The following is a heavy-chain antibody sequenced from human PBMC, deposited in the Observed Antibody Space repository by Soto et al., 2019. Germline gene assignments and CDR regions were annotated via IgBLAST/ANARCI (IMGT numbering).Heavy chain of an antibody. V-gene: IGHV3-30*18. CDR2: ISHDGSDK. CDR3: AKSPAFFCSSANCYRYYFDY. CDR1: RCPFGDFG. J-gene: IGHJ4*02. Sequence: GGSLRRSCTASRCPFGDFGMHWPLQAPGKELEWVAVISHDGSDKFYADSVKARFSVSXXXXXXTXYXQXXXLRREDTTLYYCAKSPAFFCSSANCYRYYFDYRSQGP. D-gene: IGHD2-2*02.